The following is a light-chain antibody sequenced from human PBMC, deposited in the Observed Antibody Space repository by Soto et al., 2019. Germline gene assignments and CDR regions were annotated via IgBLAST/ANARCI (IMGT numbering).Light chain of an antibody. J-gene: IGLJ1*01. CDR2: EVT. Sequence: QSALTQPASVSGSPGQSITISCTGTSSDVGGYEYVSWYQQHPGKAPKLMIYEVTNRPSGVSNRFSGSKSGNTASLTISGPQTEDEADYYCSSYTSINTFVFGTGTKVTVL. CDR3: SSYTSINTFV. V-gene: IGLV2-14*01. CDR1: SSDVGGYEY.